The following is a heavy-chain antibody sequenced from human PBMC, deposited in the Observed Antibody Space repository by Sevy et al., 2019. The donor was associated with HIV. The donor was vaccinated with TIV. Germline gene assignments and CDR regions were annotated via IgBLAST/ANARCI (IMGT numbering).Heavy chain of an antibody. D-gene: IGHD2-15*01. J-gene: IGHJ6*02. CDR1: GFIFSRYW. V-gene: IGHV3-7*03. CDR3: ARDMGYCSGGSCYTWDYYGMDV. CDR2: IKQDGSEK. Sequence: GGSLRLSCAASGFIFSRYWMTWVRQAPGKGLEWVANIKQDGSEKYYVDSVKGRFTISRDNAKNSLYLQMNSLRAEDTVVYYCARDMGYCSGGSCYTWDYYGMDVWGQGTTVTVSS.